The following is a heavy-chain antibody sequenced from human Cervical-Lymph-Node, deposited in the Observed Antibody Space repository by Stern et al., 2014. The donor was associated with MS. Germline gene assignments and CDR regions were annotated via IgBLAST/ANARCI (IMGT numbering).Heavy chain of an antibody. J-gene: IGHJ4*02. CDR2: IYPGDSDT. Sequence: VQLVQSGAEVKEPGESLKISCKGSGYSLTSYWIAWVRPMPGKGLEWMGIIYPGDSDTRYSPSFQGQVTISADKSTSTAYLQWSSLKASDTAMYYCAKSRSGYCSGGTCYNKGFDYWGQGTLVTVSS. V-gene: IGHV5-51*01. CDR3: AKSRSGYCSGGTCYNKGFDY. CDR1: GYSLTSYW. D-gene: IGHD2-15*01.